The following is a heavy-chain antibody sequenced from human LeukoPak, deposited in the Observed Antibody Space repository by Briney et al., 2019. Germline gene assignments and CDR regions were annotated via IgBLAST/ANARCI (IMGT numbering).Heavy chain of an antibody. CDR2: INAGNGNT. V-gene: IGHV1-3*01. CDR1: GYTFTSYA. D-gene: IGHD3-10*01. J-gene: IGHJ6*04. Sequence: ASVKVSCKASGYTFTSYAMHWVRQAPGQRLEWMGWINAGNGNTKYSQKFQGRVTITRDTSASTAYMGLSSLRSEDTAVCHCARDGWFGYCYYGMDVWGKGTTVTVSS. CDR3: ARDGWFGYCYYGMDV.